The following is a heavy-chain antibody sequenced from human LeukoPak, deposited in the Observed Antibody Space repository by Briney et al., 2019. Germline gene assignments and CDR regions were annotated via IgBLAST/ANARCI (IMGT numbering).Heavy chain of an antibody. V-gene: IGHV3-7*01. CDR2: IKQDGSEK. CDR1: GFTFNTYW. D-gene: IGHD3-9*01. CDR3: AKDKSYDILTGSYYYYYMDV. Sequence: GGSLRLSCAASGFTFNTYWMSWVRQAPGKGLEWVANIKQDGSEKYYVDSVKGRFTISRDNSKNTLYLQMNSLRAEDTAVYYCAKDKSYDILTGSYYYYYMDVWGKGTTVTISS. J-gene: IGHJ6*03.